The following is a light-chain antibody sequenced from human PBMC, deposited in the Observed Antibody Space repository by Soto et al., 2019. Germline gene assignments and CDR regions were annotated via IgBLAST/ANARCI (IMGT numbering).Light chain of an antibody. Sequence: QSALTQPPSASGSPGQSVTISRTGTSSDIGAYNYVSWFQQHPGEAPKLIISEVNKRPSGVPDRFSGSKSGNTASLTVSGLQAEDEADYYCTSYGGRDNLMFGGGTKLTVL. V-gene: IGLV2-8*01. CDR2: EVN. CDR3: TSYGGRDNLM. CDR1: SSDIGAYNY. J-gene: IGLJ3*02.